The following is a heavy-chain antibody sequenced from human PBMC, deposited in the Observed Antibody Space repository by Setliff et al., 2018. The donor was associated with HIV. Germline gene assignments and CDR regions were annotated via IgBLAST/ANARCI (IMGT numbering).Heavy chain of an antibody. CDR3: AIRISAAGSAFQH. CDR2: ITSYNGNT. CDR1: SYIFSSND. Sequence: ASVKVSCKASSYIFSSNDIDWVRQAPGQGLEWMGRITSYNGNTKYAQKFQDRVTMTNDKSTTTAYMDLRSLRSDDTAVYYCAIRISAAGSAFQHWGQGTLVTVSS. V-gene: IGHV1-18*01. J-gene: IGHJ1*01. D-gene: IGHD6-13*01.